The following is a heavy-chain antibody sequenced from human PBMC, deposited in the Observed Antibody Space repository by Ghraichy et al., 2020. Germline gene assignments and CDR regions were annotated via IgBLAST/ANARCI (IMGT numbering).Heavy chain of an antibody. CDR3: ARAPYDDDGFYDDGFDI. Sequence: SCAVSGGSINSGSFSWSWIRQPPGKGLEWIGYIYQSGSTYYNPSLKSRVTISLDDSKNQFSLRLTSVTAADTAVYYCARAPYDDDGFYDDGFDIWGQGTMFTVSS. CDR2: IYQSGST. V-gene: IGHV4-30-2*01. CDR1: GGSINSGSFS. J-gene: IGHJ3*02. D-gene: IGHD3-22*01.